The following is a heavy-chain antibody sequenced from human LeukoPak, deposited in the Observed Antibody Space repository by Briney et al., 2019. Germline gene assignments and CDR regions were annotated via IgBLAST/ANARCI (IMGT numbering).Heavy chain of an antibody. CDR3: ARDGGYCTSTTCHVFPMDV. J-gene: IGHJ6*02. CDR2: INSDGSST. Sequence: GGSLRLSCAASGFTFSSYWMHWVRQAPGKGLVWVSRINSDGSSTNYADSVKGRFTISRDNAKNTLYLQMNSLRAEDTAVYYCARDGGYCTSTTCHVFPMDVWGQGTTVTVSS. CDR1: GFTFSSYW. V-gene: IGHV3-74*01. D-gene: IGHD2-2*01.